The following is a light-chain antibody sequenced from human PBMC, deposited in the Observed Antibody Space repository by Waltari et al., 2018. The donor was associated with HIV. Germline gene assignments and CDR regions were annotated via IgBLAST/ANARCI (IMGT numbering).Light chain of an antibody. CDR1: SSNIGSNY. Sequence: QSVLTQPPSASGTAGQRVTISCSGSSSNIGSNYVYWYQKLPGTAPKLLIYRNNQRPSGVPDRFSGSKSGTSASLAISGLRSEDEADYYCAAWDDSLSGYVVFGGGTKLTVL. V-gene: IGLV1-47*01. CDR3: AAWDDSLSGYVV. J-gene: IGLJ2*01. CDR2: RNN.